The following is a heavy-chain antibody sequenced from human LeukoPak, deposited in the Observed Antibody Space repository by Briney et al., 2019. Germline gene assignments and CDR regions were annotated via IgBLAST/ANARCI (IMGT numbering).Heavy chain of an antibody. V-gene: IGHV4-4*02. J-gene: IGHJ5*02. D-gene: IGHD3-16*01. Sequence: SETLSLTCAVSGGSISSSNWWSWVRQPPGKGLEWIGEIYHSGSTNYNPSLKSRVTISVDKSKNQFSLKLSSVTAADTAVYYCAREGGGFRHNWFDPWGQGTLVTVSS. CDR3: AREGGGFRHNWFDP. CDR2: IYHSGST. CDR1: GGSISSSNW.